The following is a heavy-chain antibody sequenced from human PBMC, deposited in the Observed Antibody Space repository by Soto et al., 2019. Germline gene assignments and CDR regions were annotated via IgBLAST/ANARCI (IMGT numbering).Heavy chain of an antibody. D-gene: IGHD5-18*01. Sequence: PGGSLRLSCAASGFTFSSYGMTWVRQAPGKGLEWVSAISSSSSYIYYADSVKGRFTISRDNAKNSLYLQMNSLRAEDTAVYYCARDSTALGPNWFDPWGQGTLVTVSS. V-gene: IGHV3-21*01. CDR1: GFTFSSYG. J-gene: IGHJ5*02. CDR2: ISSSSSYI. CDR3: ARDSTALGPNWFDP.